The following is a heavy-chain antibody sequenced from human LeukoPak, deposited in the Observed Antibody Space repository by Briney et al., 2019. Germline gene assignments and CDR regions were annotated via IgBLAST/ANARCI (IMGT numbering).Heavy chain of an antibody. CDR3: ARDTNYDSSGYRYDAFDI. D-gene: IGHD3-22*01. J-gene: IGHJ3*02. Sequence: GGSLRLSCAASGFIFDDYAMHWVRQAPGKGLEWVSGISWNSGSIGYADSVKGRFTISRDNAKNSLYLQMNSLRAEDTAVYYCARDTNYDSSGYRYDAFDIWGQGTMVTVSS. CDR1: GFIFDDYA. V-gene: IGHV3-9*01. CDR2: ISWNSGSI.